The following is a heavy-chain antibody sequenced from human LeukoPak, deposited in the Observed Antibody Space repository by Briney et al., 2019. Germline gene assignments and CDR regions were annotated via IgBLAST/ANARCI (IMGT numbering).Heavy chain of an antibody. CDR3: AKDGGEYYDILTGYYPRLYYMDV. D-gene: IGHD3-9*01. J-gene: IGHJ6*03. Sequence: GGSLRLSCAASGFIVSRNYMSWVRQAPGKGLEWVSIIYSDGSTYYADSVKGRFTISRDNSKNTLYLQMNSLRAEDTAVYYCAKDGGEYYDILTGYYPRLYYMDVWGKGTTVTISS. CDR1: GFIVSRNY. V-gene: IGHV3-53*01. CDR2: IYSDGST.